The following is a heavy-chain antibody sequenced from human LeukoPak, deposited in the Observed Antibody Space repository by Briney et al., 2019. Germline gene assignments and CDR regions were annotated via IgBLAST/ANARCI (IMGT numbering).Heavy chain of an antibody. CDR1: GFTFSSYE. J-gene: IGHJ4*02. CDR2: ISSSGSTI. CDR3: TRDSGSYHY. D-gene: IGHD1-26*01. Sequence: PGGSLRLSCAASGFTFSSYEMNWVRQAPGKGLEWVSYISSSGSTIYYADSVKGRFTISRDNAKNSLYLQMNSLRAEDTAVYYCTRDSGSYHYWGQGTLVTVSS. V-gene: IGHV3-48*03.